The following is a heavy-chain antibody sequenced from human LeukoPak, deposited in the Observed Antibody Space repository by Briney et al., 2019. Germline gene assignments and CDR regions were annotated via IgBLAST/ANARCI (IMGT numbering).Heavy chain of an antibody. CDR2: VDHTGTT. D-gene: IGHD4-11*01. J-gene: IGHJ6*03. CDR3: ARGRVSSSTWYSTYYYFFYMDF. CDR1: GGSISSYY. V-gene: IGHV4-59*01. Sequence: PSETLSLTCTVSGGSISSYYWSWIRQPPGKGLEWIGYVDHTGTTNFNPSLNGRVSISRDTSKNFFSLRLRSVTAADTAVYFCARGRVSSSTWYSTYYYFFYMDFWGKGTTVTVSS.